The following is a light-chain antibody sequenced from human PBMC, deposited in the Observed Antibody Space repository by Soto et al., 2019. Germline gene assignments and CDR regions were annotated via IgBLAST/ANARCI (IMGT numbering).Light chain of an antibody. CDR3: LQHNVFPRT. J-gene: IGKJ1*01. CDR1: QAIRND. Sequence: DIHMTQSPSSLSASVGDRVTITCRASQAIRNDLAWCQQKPGRAPKRLIYGSSTLQSGVPSRFSGSGSGTEFTLTISSLQPEDFATYYCLQHNVFPRTFGQGTKVDIK. CDR2: GSS. V-gene: IGKV1-17*01.